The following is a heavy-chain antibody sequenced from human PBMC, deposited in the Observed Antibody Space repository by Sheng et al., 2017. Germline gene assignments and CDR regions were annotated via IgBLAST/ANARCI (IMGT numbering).Heavy chain of an antibody. V-gene: IGHV4-39*07. CDR3: ARVTIVVVPATVDY. J-gene: IGHJ4*02. D-gene: IGHD2-2*01. CDR1: GGSINSRYY. CDR2: MFYSGTT. Sequence: QLQLQESGPGLVKPSETLSLTCTVSGGSINSRYYWGWIRQPPGKGLEWIVTMFYSGTTYYNPSLKSRVTISVDLSKSQFSLKVTSVTAADTAVYYCARVTIVVVPATVDYWGQGTLVTVSS.